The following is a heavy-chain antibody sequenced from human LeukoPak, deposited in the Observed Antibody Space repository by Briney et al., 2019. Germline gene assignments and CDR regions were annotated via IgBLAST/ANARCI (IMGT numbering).Heavy chain of an antibody. CDR2: IYYSGST. V-gene: IGHV4-31*03. CDR3: ARGGLYYGSGSYSSRRGRYFQH. J-gene: IGHJ1*01. Sequence: SETLSLTCTVSGGSISSGGYYWSWIRQHPGKGLEWIGYIYYSGSTYYNPSLKSRVTISVDTSKNQFSLKLSSVTAADTAVYYCARGGLYYGSGSYSSRRGRYFQHWGQGTLVTVSS. CDR1: GGSISSGGYY. D-gene: IGHD3-10*01.